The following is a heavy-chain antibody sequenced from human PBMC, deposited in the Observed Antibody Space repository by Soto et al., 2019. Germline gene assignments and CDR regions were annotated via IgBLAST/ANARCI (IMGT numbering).Heavy chain of an antibody. V-gene: IGHV3-30*18. CDR3: AKDYYDSSGYLGVCDY. CDR2: ISYDGSNK. D-gene: IGHD3-22*01. J-gene: IGHJ4*02. Sequence: QVQLVESGGGVVQPGRSLRLSCAASGFTFSSYGMHGVRQAPGKGLELVAVISYDGSNKYYADSVKGRFTISRDNSKNTLYLQMNSLRAEDTAVYYCAKDYYDSSGYLGVCDYWGQGTLVTVSS. CDR1: GFTFSSYG.